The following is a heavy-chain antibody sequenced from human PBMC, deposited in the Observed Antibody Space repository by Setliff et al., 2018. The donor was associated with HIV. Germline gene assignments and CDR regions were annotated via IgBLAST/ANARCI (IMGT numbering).Heavy chain of an antibody. J-gene: IGHJ4*02. Sequence: ASVKVSCKASGYTFHYYDIHWVRQAPGQGLEWMGRITAGNGDTKYSQKFQDRVTLTSDMSANTVYMDLTTLRSVDTAVYYCASPMFYDGKVVWGQGTPVTVSS. V-gene: IGHV1-3*01. CDR2: ITAGNGDT. CDR3: ASPMFYDGKVV. D-gene: IGHD3-22*01. CDR1: GYTFHYYD.